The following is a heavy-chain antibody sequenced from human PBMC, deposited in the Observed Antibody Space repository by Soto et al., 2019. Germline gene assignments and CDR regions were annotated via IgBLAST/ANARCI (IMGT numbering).Heavy chain of an antibody. J-gene: IGHJ5*02. V-gene: IGHV4-59*01. CDR2: IYYSGST. CDR1: GGSISSYY. D-gene: IGHD6-13*01. Sequence: PSETLSLTCTVSGGSISSYYWSWIRQPPGKGLEWIGYIYYSGSTNYNPSLKSRVTISVDTSKNQFSLKLSSVTAADTAVYYCARAVGYSSSLWRNNWFDPWGQGTLVTVSS. CDR3: ARAVGYSSSLWRNNWFDP.